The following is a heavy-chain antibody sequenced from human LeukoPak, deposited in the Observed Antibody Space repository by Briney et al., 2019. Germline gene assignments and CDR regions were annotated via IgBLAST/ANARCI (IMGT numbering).Heavy chain of an antibody. J-gene: IGHJ4*02. Sequence: KPSETLSLTCAVSGGSISSGGYSWSWIRQPPGKGLEWIGYIYHNGNTYYSPSLKSRVTISVDTSKNQFSLKLSSVTAADTAVYYCARGYTFDYWGQGTLVTVSS. V-gene: IGHV4-30-2*01. CDR3: ARGYTFDY. D-gene: IGHD5-24*01. CDR1: GGSISSGGYS. CDR2: IYHNGNT.